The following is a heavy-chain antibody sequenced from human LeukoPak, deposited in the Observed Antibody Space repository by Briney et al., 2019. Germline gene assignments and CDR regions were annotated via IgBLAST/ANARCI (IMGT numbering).Heavy chain of an antibody. V-gene: IGHV1-69*13. Sequence: GASVKVSCKASGGTFSSYAISWVRQAPGQGLEWMGGIIPIFGTANYAQKFQGRVTITADESTSTAYMELSSLRSEDTAVYYCARDLDPNYYDSSGYSNWFDPWGQGTLVTVSS. CDR2: IIPIFGTA. D-gene: IGHD3-22*01. CDR1: GGTFSSYA. J-gene: IGHJ5*02. CDR3: ARDLDPNYYDSSGYSNWFDP.